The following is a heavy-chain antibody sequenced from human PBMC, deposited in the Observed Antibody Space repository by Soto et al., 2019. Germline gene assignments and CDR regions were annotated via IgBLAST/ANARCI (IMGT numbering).Heavy chain of an antibody. Sequence: PSETLSLTCAVSGASIRSSDWWSWVRQSPGKGLEWIGEIYHGGSTTYNPFLESRLSMSIDKSKNQFSLKLTSVTAAVTAVYFCARTLGVAAARRGYYIDSWGQGTLVTVSS. CDR3: ARTLGVAAARRGYYIDS. V-gene: IGHV4-4*02. CDR1: GASIRSSDW. J-gene: IGHJ4*02. CDR2: IYHGGST. D-gene: IGHD6-25*01.